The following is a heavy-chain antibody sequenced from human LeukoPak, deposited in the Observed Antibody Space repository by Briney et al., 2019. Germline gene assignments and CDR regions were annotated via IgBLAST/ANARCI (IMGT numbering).Heavy chain of an antibody. Sequence: PETLSLTCAVSGGSISSGNWWSWVRQPPGKGLEWIGDIYHGGSTNYNPSLKSRVTISVDKSKNQFSLNLTSVTAADTAVYFCAKEAVAAGPHYFDYWGQGTLVTASS. CDR3: AKEAVAAGPHYFDY. CDR2: IYHGGST. D-gene: IGHD2-15*01. CDR1: GGSISSGNW. V-gene: IGHV4-4*01. J-gene: IGHJ4*02.